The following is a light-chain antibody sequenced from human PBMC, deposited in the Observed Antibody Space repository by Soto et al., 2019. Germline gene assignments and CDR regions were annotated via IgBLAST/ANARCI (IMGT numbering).Light chain of an antibody. V-gene: IGKV1-6*01. CDR1: QGIRND. Sequence: ASQMTQSPCSLSASVGDRGTITCRASQGIRNDLDWFQQKPGKAPKLLIYAASNLQSGVPARFSGSASGTDFTLNISSLQPEDFATYYCLQKYFYPFTLVNGTKVDIK. J-gene: IGKJ3*01. CDR2: AAS. CDR3: LQKYFYPFT.